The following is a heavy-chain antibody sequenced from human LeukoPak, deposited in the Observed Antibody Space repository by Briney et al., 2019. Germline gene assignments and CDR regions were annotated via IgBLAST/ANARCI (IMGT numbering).Heavy chain of an antibody. Sequence: ASVNVSCKASGYTFTSYGISWVRQAPGQGLEWMGWISAYNGNTNYAQKLQGRVTMTTDTSTSTAYMELRSLRSDDTAVYYCARDNLGNYYDSSGYYDYWGQGTLVTVSS. CDR2: ISAYNGNT. D-gene: IGHD3-22*01. CDR1: GYTFTSYG. CDR3: ARDNLGNYYDSSGYYDY. V-gene: IGHV1-18*01. J-gene: IGHJ4*02.